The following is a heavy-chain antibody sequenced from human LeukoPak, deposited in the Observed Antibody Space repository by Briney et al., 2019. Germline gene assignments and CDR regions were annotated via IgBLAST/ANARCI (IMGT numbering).Heavy chain of an antibody. J-gene: IGHJ5*02. D-gene: IGHD4-17*01. CDR3: ARGTADEDYVWFDP. CDR1: GDSVSSNGAA. CDR2: TYYRSKWYN. Sequence: SQTLSLTCAISGDSVSSNGAAWNWIRQSPSRGLEWLGRTYYRSKWYNDYAVSVKSRITINPDTSKNQFSLQLNSVTPEDTAVYYCARGTADEDYVWFDPWGQGTLVTVSS. V-gene: IGHV6-1*01.